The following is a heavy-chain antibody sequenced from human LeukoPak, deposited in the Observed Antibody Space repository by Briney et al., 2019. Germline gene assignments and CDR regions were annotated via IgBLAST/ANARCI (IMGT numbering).Heavy chain of an antibody. CDR2: INSDGSST. D-gene: IGHD5-18*01. CDR3: ARPQDGRQLWFHFDY. CDR1: GFTFSRYC. J-gene: IGHJ4*02. Sequence: GGSLRLSCAASGFTFSRYCMHWVRQTPGKGLVGVSRINSDGSSTRYADSVKGRFTISKDNTNNTLSLQMNSLRAEDTAVYYCARPQDGRQLWFHFDYWGQGTLVTVS. V-gene: IGHV3-74*01.